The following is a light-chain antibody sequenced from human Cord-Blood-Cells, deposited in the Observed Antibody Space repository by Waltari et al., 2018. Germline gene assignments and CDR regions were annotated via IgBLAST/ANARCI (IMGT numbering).Light chain of an antibody. CDR1: QSLLHSNGYNY. CDR3: MQALQTPRT. J-gene: IGKJ1*01. V-gene: IGKV2-28*01. Sequence: IVMTQSPLSLPVTPGEPASISCRSSQSLLHSNGYNYLDWYLQKPGQSPQLLIYLGSNLASGVPDRFSGSGSGTDFTLKISRVEAEDFGFYYCMQALQTPRTFGQGTKVEIK. CDR2: LGS.